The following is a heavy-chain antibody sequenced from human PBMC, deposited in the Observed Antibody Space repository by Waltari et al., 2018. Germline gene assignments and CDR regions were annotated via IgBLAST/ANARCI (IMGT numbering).Heavy chain of an antibody. CDR2: IIPIFGTA. CDR3: ASGSRDGYRNPHDAFDI. Sequence: QAQLVQSGAAVKKPGSSVRVSCKASGGPFISYAISWVRQAPAQGLEWMGGIIPIFGTANYAQKFQGRVTITADESTSTAYMELSSLRSEDTAVYYWASGSRDGYRNPHDAFDIWGQGTMVTVSS. J-gene: IGHJ3*02. D-gene: IGHD5-12*01. CDR1: GGPFISYA. V-gene: IGHV1-69*12.